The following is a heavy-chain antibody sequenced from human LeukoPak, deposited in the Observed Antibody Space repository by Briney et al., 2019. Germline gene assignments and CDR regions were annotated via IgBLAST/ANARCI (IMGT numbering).Heavy chain of an antibody. Sequence: SETLSLTCAVSGYSISSGYYWGWIRQPPGKGLEWIGSIYYSGSTYYNPSLKSRVTISVDTSKNQFSLKLSSVTAADTAVYYCASMRITMIVDWGQGTLVTISS. CDR2: IYYSGST. CDR3: ASMRITMIVD. D-gene: IGHD3-22*01. J-gene: IGHJ4*02. V-gene: IGHV4-38-2*01. CDR1: GYSISSGYY.